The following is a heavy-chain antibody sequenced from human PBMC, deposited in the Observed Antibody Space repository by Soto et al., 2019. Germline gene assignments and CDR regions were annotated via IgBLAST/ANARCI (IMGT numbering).Heavy chain of an antibody. CDR2: IKSKTDGGTT. D-gene: IGHD1-26*01. CDR3: TTDSYSTRIIGRTDY. J-gene: IGHJ4*01. Sequence: GGSLRLSCAASGFTFTNAWINWVRQAPGKGLEWVGRIKSKTDGGTTDYAEPVKGRFAISRDDSNNMVYLQMNSLKIEDTAVYYCTTDSYSTRIIGRTDYWGHGTLVTAPQ. V-gene: IGHV3-15*07. CDR1: GFTFTNAW.